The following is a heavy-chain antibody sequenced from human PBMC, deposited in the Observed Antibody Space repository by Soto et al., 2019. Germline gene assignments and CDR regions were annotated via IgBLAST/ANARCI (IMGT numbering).Heavy chain of an antibody. J-gene: IGHJ6*02. Sequence: GGSLRLSCAASGFTFSSYAMSWVRQAPGKGLEWVSAISGSGGSTYYADSVKGRFTISRDNSKNTLYLQMNSLRAEDTAVYYCAKLDSITITADPRRPLKYYYYYGMDVWGQGTTVTVSS. D-gene: IGHD3-9*01. CDR1: GFTFSSYA. CDR3: AKLDSITITADPRRPLKYYYYYGMDV. V-gene: IGHV3-23*01. CDR2: ISGSGGST.